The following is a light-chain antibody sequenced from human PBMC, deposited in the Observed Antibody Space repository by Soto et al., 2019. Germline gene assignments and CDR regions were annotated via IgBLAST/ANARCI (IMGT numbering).Light chain of an antibody. J-gene: IGLJ1*01. CDR2: DVS. CDR1: SSDVGGYNY. CDR3: CSYTTSNTRQIV. V-gene: IGLV2-14*01. Sequence: QSALTQPASVSGSPGQSITISCTGNSSDVGGYNYFSCYRQQPGKATKFMIYDVSNRPSGVSNRFSGSKSGNTASLTISGLQAEDEADYYCCSYTTSNTRQIVFGTGTKVTVL.